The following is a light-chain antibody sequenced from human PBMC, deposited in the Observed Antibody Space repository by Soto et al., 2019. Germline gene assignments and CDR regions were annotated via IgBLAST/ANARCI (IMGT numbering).Light chain of an antibody. CDR1: QDIANY. Sequence: DLQMTQSPSSLSASVGDRVTITCQASQDIANYLNWYQHKPGKAPNPLIYDGSHLETGVPSRFSGSGYGKDFTLTISSLQPEDIGTYYCQQYDNLPITFGQGTRLEIK. CDR3: QQYDNLPIT. CDR2: DGS. V-gene: IGKV1-33*01. J-gene: IGKJ5*01.